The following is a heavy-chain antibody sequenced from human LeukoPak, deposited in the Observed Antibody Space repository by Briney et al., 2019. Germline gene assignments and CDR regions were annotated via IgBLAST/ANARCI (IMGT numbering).Heavy chain of an antibody. CDR3: VKDSIPEYVSSGYDY. Sequence: PGGSLRLSCSASGFTFSSYGMHWVRQAPEKGLEYVSGISSNGGSTYYADSVKGRFTISRDTSKNTLSLQMSSLRAEDTAVYYCVKDSIPEYVSSGYDYWGQGTLVTVRS. CDR2: ISSNGGST. D-gene: IGHD5-12*01. CDR1: GFTFSSYG. J-gene: IGHJ4*02. V-gene: IGHV3-64D*06.